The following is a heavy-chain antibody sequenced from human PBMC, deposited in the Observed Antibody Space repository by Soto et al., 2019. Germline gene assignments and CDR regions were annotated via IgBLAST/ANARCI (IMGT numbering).Heavy chain of an antibody. Sequence: GASVKVSCKASGYTFTGYHMHWVRQAPGQGLEWMGWINPNSGGTNYAQKFQGRVTMTRDTSISTAYMEVSRLRSDDTAVYYCARDLYDSSGYLFPWGQGTLVTVSS. CDR3: ARDLYDSSGYLFP. CDR1: GYTFTGYH. J-gene: IGHJ5*02. CDR2: INPNSGGT. V-gene: IGHV1-2*02. D-gene: IGHD3-22*01.